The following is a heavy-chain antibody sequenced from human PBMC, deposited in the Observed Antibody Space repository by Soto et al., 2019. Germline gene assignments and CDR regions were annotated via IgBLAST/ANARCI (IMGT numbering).Heavy chain of an antibody. CDR2: TYYRSKWYK. CDR1: GDSVSSNSAA. J-gene: IGHJ5*02. V-gene: IGHV6-1*01. Sequence: SQTLSLTCATSGDSVSSNSAAWNWIRQSPSRGLEWLGRTYYRSKWYKEYAASVKSRITINPDTSKNQFSLQLNSVSPEDTAVYYCVRTVGWLDPWGQGTLVTVS. D-gene: IGHD2-15*01. CDR3: VRTVGWLDP.